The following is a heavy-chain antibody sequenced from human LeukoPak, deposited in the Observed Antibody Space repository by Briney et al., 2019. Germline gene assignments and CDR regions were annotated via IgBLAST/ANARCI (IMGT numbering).Heavy chain of an antibody. J-gene: IGHJ4*02. CDR1: GFTFSSHG. CDR3: ARGMYYYGSGSSFDN. CDR2: ISYDGSNK. Sequence: PGGSLRLSCAASGFTFSSHGMHWVRQAPGKGLEWVAVISYDGSNKYYADSVKGRFTISRDNPKNTLYLQMNSLRAEDTAVYYCARGMYYYGSGSSFDNWGQGTLVTVSS. D-gene: IGHD3-10*01. V-gene: IGHV3-30*03.